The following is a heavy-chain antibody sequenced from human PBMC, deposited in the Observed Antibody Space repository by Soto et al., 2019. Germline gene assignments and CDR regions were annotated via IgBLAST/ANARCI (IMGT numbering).Heavy chain of an antibody. Sequence: GGSLRLSCAASGFTFSSYGMHWVRQAPGKGLEWVAVIWYDGSNKYYADSVKGRFTISRDNSKNTLYLQMNSLRAEDTAVYYCARDSTPHRYSSSWTGWGQGTLVTVSS. CDR2: IWYDGSNK. CDR1: GFTFSSYG. CDR3: ARDSTPHRYSSSWTG. J-gene: IGHJ4*02. D-gene: IGHD6-13*01. V-gene: IGHV3-33*01.